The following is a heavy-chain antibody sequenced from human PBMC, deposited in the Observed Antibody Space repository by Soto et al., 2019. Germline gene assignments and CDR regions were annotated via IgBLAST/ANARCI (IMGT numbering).Heavy chain of an antibody. J-gene: IGHJ4*02. CDR1: GFTFSMHS. CDR2: ISRDGRST. D-gene: IGHD3-22*01. Sequence: ESQGPPEGAGGSLRLSCSASGFTFSMHSMHWVRQTPGKALEYVSAISRDGRSTFYADSVKGRFTISRDNSKNTLYLRMNGLRSDDTAVYYCVKEANPFINTLVVLIFDYWGQGTQVTVSS. CDR3: VKEANPFINTLVVLIFDY. V-gene: IGHV3-64D*08.